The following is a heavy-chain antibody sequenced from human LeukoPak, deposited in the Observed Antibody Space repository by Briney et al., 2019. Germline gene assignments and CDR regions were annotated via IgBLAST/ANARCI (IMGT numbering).Heavy chain of an antibody. D-gene: IGHD3-22*01. CDR1: GFTFSNYA. V-gene: IGHV3-7*04. J-gene: IGHJ4*02. CDR3: ARDYSSGRDF. Sequence: GGSLRLSCAASGFTFSNYAMSWVRQAPGKGLEWVATINQDGSDQYYVDSVKGRFTISRDNAKNSLDLQMNSLRAEDTAVYYCARDYSSGRDFWGQGTLVTVSS. CDR2: INQDGSDQ.